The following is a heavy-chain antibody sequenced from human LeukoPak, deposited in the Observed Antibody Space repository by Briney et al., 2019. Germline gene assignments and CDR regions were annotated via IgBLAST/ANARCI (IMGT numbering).Heavy chain of an antibody. J-gene: IGHJ6*03. Sequence: SETLSLTCTVSGGSISSGSYYWSWIWQPAGKGLEWIGRIYTSGSTNYNPSLKSRVTISVDTSKNQFSLKLSSVTAADTAVFYCARGQGYESYYYMDVWGKGTTVSVSS. V-gene: IGHV4-61*02. CDR1: GGSISSGSYY. CDR2: IYTSGST. CDR3: ARGQGYESYYYMDV. D-gene: IGHD2-2*01.